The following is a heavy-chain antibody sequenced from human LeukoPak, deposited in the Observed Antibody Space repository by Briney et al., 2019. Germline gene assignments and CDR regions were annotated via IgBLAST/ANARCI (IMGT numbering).Heavy chain of an antibody. CDR1: GFTFSSYA. CDR3: ARDRGWRLFDY. D-gene: IGHD6-19*01. V-gene: IGHV3-30-3*01. Sequence: GGSLRLSCAASGFTFSSYAMHWVRQAPGKGLEWVAVISYDGSNKYYADSVKGRFTISRDNSKNTLYLQTNSLRAEDTAVYYCARDRGWRLFDYWGQGTLVTVSS. J-gene: IGHJ4*02. CDR2: ISYDGSNK.